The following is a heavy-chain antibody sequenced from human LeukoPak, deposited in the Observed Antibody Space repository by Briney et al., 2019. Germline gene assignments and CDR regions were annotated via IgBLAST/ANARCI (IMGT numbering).Heavy chain of an antibody. Sequence: ASVKVSCKASGYTFTSYDINWVRQATGQGLEWMGWTNPNSGNTGYAQKFQGRVTMTRNTSISTAYMELSSLRSEDTAVYYCARGDAYYDILTGYYRTFDYWGQGTLVTVSS. D-gene: IGHD3-9*01. CDR1: GYTFTSYD. J-gene: IGHJ4*02. CDR2: TNPNSGNT. CDR3: ARGDAYYDILTGYYRTFDY. V-gene: IGHV1-8*01.